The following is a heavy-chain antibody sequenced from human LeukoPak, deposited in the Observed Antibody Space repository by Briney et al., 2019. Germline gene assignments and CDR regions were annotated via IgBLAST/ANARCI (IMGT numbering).Heavy chain of an antibody. CDR1: GGSISSYY. CDR3: ARDGSRYCSSTSCYYGFDP. CDR2: IYYSGST. Sequence: SSETLSLTCTVSGGSISSYYWSWIRQPPGKGLEWIGYIYYSGSTNYNPSLKSRVTISVDTSKNQFSLKLSSVTAADTAVYYCARDGSRYCSSTSCYYGFDPWGQGTLVTVSS. D-gene: IGHD2-2*01. V-gene: IGHV4-59*01. J-gene: IGHJ5*02.